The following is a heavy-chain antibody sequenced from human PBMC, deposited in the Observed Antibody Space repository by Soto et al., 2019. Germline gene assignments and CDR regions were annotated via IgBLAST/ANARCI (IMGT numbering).Heavy chain of an antibody. CDR1: GGSITSYN. CDR3: ARRYGSCFDY. CDR2: IYNSGST. J-gene: IGHJ4*02. Sequence: SETLSLTCTVSGGSITSYNWNWLRQPPGKALEWIGYIYNSGSTNYNPSLKSRVTISVDTSNNQFSLKLSSVTAADTAVYYCARRYGSCFDYWGQGTLVTVSS. D-gene: IGHD5-18*01. V-gene: IGHV4-59*08.